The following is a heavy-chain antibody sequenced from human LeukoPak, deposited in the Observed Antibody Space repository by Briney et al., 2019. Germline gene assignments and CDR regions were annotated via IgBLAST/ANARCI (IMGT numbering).Heavy chain of an antibody. D-gene: IGHD6-13*01. CDR2: INHSGST. J-gene: IGHJ6*03. V-gene: IGHV4-34*01. Sequence: PSETLSLICAVYGGSFSGYYWSWIRQPPGKGLEWIGEINHSGSTNYNPSLKSRVTISVDTSKNQFSLKLSSVTAADTAVYYCARENSSSWYYYYYYMDVWGKGTTVTVSS. CDR1: GGSFSGYY. CDR3: ARENSSSWYYYYYYMDV.